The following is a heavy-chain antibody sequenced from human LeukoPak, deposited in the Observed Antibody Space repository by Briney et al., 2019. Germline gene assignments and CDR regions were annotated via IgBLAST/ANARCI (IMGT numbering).Heavy chain of an antibody. V-gene: IGHV4-4*07. CDR2: IYTSGST. CDR3: ARDRDPPPIAAPYMDV. J-gene: IGHJ6*03. D-gene: IGHD6-13*01. CDR1: GGSISSYY. Sequence: KTSETLSLTCTVSGGSISSYYWSWLRQPAGKGLEWIGRIYTSGSTNYNPSLKSRVTMSVDTSKNQFSLKLSSVTAADTAVYYCARDRDPPPIAAPYMDVWGKGTTVTVSS.